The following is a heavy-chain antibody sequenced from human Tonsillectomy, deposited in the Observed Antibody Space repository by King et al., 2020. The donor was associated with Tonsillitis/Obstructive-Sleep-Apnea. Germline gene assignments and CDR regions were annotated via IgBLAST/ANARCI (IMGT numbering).Heavy chain of an antibody. CDR3: ANFAPFDP. D-gene: IGHD3-9*01. Sequence: VQLVESGGGVVQPGRSLRLSCAASGFTFRTYAMHWVRQAPGKELEWVAVISYDGSNKYYGDSVKGRFTISRDNSKNTLYLQMNSLRAEDTAVYYCANFAPFDPWGQGTLVTVSS. CDR1: GFTFRTYA. J-gene: IGHJ5*02. V-gene: IGHV3-30*01. CDR2: ISYDGSNK.